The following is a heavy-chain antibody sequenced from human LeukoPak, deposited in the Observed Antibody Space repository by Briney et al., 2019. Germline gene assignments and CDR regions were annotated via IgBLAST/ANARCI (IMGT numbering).Heavy chain of an antibody. CDR2: INWNGGGT. CDR3: AKHLTATNTYIFFGLDV. CDR1: GFSFKDYG. V-gene: IGHV3-20*04. D-gene: IGHD1-26*01. Sequence: PGGSLRLFCAATGFSFKDYGMLWVRQPPGKGLEWVSAINWNGGGTDYADSVKGRFTISTNNAKNSLYLQFTSLRPEHTALYYCAKHLTATNTYIFFGLDVWGQGTSVTVSS. J-gene: IGHJ6*02.